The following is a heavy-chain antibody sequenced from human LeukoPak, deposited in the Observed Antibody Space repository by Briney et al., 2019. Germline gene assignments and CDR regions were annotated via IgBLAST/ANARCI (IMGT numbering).Heavy chain of an antibody. CDR2: INHNGNVN. Sequence: GGSLRLSCAASGFTFSSYWMNWARQAPGKGLEWVASINHNGNVNYYVDSVKGRFTISRDNAKNSLYLQMSNLRAEDTAVYFCARRGGLDVWGQGATVTVSS. J-gene: IGHJ6*02. CDR1: GFTFSSYW. V-gene: IGHV3-7*03. CDR3: ARRGGLDV.